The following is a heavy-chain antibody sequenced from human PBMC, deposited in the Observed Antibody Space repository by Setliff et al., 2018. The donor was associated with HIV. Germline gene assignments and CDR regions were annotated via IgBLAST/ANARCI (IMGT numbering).Heavy chain of an antibody. Sequence: SETLSRTCAVSGDSISSGYYWGWIRKPPGKGLEWIGTVYYSGSTYYNPSLKSRVTISVDTSENQFSLKLSTVTAAYTAVYYFARHPFGYYYVVSDYYSDPLGAFDIWGQGTMVTVSS. J-gene: IGHJ3*02. V-gene: IGHV4-38-2*01. CDR1: GDSISSGYY. CDR2: VYYSGST. D-gene: IGHD3-22*01. CDR3: ARHPFGYYYVVSDYYSDPLGAFDI.